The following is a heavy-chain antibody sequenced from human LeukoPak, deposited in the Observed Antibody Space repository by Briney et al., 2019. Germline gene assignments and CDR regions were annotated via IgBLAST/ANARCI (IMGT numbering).Heavy chain of an antibody. Sequence: PGGSLRLYCAASGFTFNNYAMSWVRQAPGKGLEWVAGISASGGHSYYPDSVKGRFAISRDSSKNTLYLEMNSLKVEDTAIYYCAKDDSRALDHFDYWGQGTVVTVSS. CDR1: GFTFNNYA. J-gene: IGHJ4*02. CDR3: AKDDSRALDHFDY. V-gene: IGHV3-23*01. D-gene: IGHD3-22*01. CDR2: ISASGGHS.